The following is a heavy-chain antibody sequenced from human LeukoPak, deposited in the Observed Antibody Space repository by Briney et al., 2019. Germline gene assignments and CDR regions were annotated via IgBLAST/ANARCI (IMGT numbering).Heavy chain of an antibody. CDR2: IIPILGIA. J-gene: IGHJ4*02. Sequence: SVTVSCKASGGTFSSYAISWVRQAPGQGREWMGRIIPILGIANCAQKFQGRVTITADKSTSTAYMELSSLRSEDTAVYYCARDVDTAMLCWGQGTLVTVSS. CDR1: GGTFSSYA. CDR3: ARDVDTAMLC. D-gene: IGHD5-18*01. V-gene: IGHV1-69*04.